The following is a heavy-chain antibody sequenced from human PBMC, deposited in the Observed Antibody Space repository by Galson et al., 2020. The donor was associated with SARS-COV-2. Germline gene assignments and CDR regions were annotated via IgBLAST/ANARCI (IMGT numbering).Heavy chain of an antibody. CDR3: AKSHQLLWFGELSENGMDV. V-gene: IGHV3-30*18. D-gene: IGHD3-10*01. J-gene: IGHJ6*02. CDR1: GFTFSTYD. CDR2: ISDDGSNK. Sequence: TGGSLRLSCAAPGFTFSTYDMHWVRQAPGKGLEWVAVISDDGSNKYYAGSVKGRFTISRDNSKNTLYLQMNSLRAEDTAVYYCAKSHQLLWFGELSENGMDVWGQGTTVTVSS.